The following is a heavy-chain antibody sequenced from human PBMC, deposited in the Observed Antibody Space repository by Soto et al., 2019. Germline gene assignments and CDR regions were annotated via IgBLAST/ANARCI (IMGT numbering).Heavy chain of an antibody. D-gene: IGHD5-18*01. J-gene: IGHJ4*02. CDR2: IYYSGTT. V-gene: IGHV4-31*03. CDR1: GGSISSEGYY. CDR3: ARGGGYSYGPYYFDY. Sequence: NPSETLSLTCTVSGGSISSEGYYWSWFRQLPGKGLEWIGDIYYSGTTYHNPSLRSRLTISGDASKNQFSLKPSSVTAADTALYYCARGGGYSYGPYYFDYWGQGTLVTVSS.